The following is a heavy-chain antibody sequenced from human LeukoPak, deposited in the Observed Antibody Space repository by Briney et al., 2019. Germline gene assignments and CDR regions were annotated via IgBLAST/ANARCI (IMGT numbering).Heavy chain of an antibody. J-gene: IGHJ4*02. Sequence: SETLSLTCAVSGGSISSGGYFWSWIRQPPGKGLEWIGYIYHSGSTYYNPSLKSRVTISVDRSKNQFSLKLSSVTAADTAVYYCARRSSSAGNDYWGQGTLVTVSS. D-gene: IGHD6-6*01. CDR1: GGSISSGGYF. V-gene: IGHV4-30-2*01. CDR2: IYHSGST. CDR3: ARRSSSAGNDY.